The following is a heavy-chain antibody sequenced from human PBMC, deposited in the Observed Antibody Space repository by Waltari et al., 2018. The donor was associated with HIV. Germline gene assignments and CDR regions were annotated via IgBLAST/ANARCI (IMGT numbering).Heavy chain of an antibody. CDR1: GYTFTSYY. CDR3: ARDGPHIVVVTVRTTDGFDI. Sequence: QVQLVQSGAEVREPGASVSLSCRASGYTFTSYYIHWVRQAPGKGLEWMGIINPTTGTTNYGQNFQGRVTMTRDTSTSTVYMELRSLTSEDTAVYYCARDGPHIVVVTVRTTDGFDIWGQGTMVIVSS. CDR2: INPTTGTT. J-gene: IGHJ3*02. D-gene: IGHD2-21*02. V-gene: IGHV1-46*01.